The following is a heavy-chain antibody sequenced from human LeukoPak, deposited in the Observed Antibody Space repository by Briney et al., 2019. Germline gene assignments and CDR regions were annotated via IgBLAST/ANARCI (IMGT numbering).Heavy chain of an antibody. CDR2: IRYDGSNK. CDR3: AKDEMATSPFDY. CDR1: GFPFISYG. V-gene: IGHV3-30*02. D-gene: IGHD5-24*01. J-gene: IGHJ4*02. Sequence: GSLRLSSAASGFPFISYGMHWVRQAPGKGLEWVAFIRYDGSNKYYADSVKGRFTISRDNSKNTLYLQMNSLRAEDTAVYYCAKDEMATSPFDYWGQGTLVTVSS.